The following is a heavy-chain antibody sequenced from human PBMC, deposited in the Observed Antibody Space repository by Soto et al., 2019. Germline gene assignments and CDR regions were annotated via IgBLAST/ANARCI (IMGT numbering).Heavy chain of an antibody. D-gene: IGHD2-21*01. CDR1: GFTFSGHG. CDR3: ARDQSSTVVNYYYYGMDV. J-gene: IGHJ6*02. V-gene: IGHV3-30*03. Sequence: QVHLVESGGGVVQPGRSLRLSCAASGFTFSGHGMHWVRQAPGKGPEWVAVISDDGSNKYYADSVKGRFTISRDNSKNTLYLQMNSLRAEDTAVYYCARDQSSTVVNYYYYGMDVWGQGTTVTVSS. CDR2: ISDDGSNK.